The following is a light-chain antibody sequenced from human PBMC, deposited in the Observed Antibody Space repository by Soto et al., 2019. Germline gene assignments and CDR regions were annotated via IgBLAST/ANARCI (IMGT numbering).Light chain of an antibody. CDR2: GAS. CDR3: QQYNNWPRT. CDR1: QSVSSN. Sequence: EIVMTQSPATLSVSPGEKATVSCRASQSVSSNLAWYQQKPGQAPRLLIYGASIRATGIPARFSGSGSGTDFTLTIGSLQSEDFAVYYCQQYNNWPRTFGQGTKLEIK. J-gene: IGKJ2*01. V-gene: IGKV3-15*01.